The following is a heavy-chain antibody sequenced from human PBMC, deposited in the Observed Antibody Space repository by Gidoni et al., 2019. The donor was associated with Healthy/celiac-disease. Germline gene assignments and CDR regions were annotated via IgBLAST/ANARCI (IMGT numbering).Heavy chain of an antibody. CDR3: ARESRMPDAFDI. CDR1: GGPFSSYA. CDR2: IIPIFGTA. J-gene: IGHJ3*02. V-gene: IGHV1-69*01. D-gene: IGHD2-2*01. Sequence: QVQLVQPGAEVKKPGSSVKVSCKASGGPFSSYAISWVRQAPGQGLEWMGGIIPIFGTANYAQKFQGRVTITADESTGTAYMELSSLRSEDTAVYYCARESRMPDAFDIWGQGTMVTVSS.